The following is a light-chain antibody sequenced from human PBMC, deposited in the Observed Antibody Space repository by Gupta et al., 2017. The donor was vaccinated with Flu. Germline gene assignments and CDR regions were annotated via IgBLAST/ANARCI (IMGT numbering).Light chain of an antibody. CDR3: QRVYPIPVT. V-gene: IGKV1-9*01. Sequence: DIQLTQSPSFLSASVGDRVAITCRASQAISHSLAWYQQKAGEGPKLLIYAVSTLHTAVPSRFSGSGSGTEFTLTISSLQPEDFGIYYCQRVYPIPVTFGGGTKVEVK. CDR1: QAISHS. J-gene: IGKJ4*01. CDR2: AVS.